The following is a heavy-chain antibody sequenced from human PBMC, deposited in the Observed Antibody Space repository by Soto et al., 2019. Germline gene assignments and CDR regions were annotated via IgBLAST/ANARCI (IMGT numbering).Heavy chain of an antibody. Sequence: SKPLSLTCTVSGGSISSDYWSWIRQPAGKGLEWIGRIYTSENTHYNPSLRSRVSMSLDTSKNQLSLNLSSVTAADTAGYYCARGVGRSSWTSFVCWGKGTRVTVS. D-gene: IGHD6-13*01. V-gene: IGHV4-4*07. CDR2: IYTSENT. CDR1: GGSISSDY. J-gene: IGHJ4*02. CDR3: ARGVGRSSWTSFVC.